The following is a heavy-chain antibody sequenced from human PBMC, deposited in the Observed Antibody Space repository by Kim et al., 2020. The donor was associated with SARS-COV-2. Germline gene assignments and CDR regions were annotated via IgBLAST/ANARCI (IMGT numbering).Heavy chain of an antibody. D-gene: IGHD3-9*01. V-gene: IGHV1-24*01. Sequence: YAKKFQGRVTMTEDTSTDTAYMELSSLRSEDTAVYYCATGSYYDILMYDYWGQGTLVTVSS. CDR3: ATGSYYDILMYDY. J-gene: IGHJ4*02.